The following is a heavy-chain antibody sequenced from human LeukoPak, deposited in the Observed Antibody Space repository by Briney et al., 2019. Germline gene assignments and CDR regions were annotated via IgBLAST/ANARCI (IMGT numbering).Heavy chain of an antibody. CDR1: GFTFSRYW. CDR3: AREGSYLNSGGSYYLHWLDP. J-gene: IGHJ5*02. Sequence: GGSLRLSCAASGFTFSRYWMHWVRQAPGKGLERVSYSDTEGSMTSYADSVKGRFTISRDNAKNTLYLEMHSLRVEDTAIYYCAREGSYLNSGGSYYLHWLDPWGQGTLVTVSS. V-gene: IGHV3-74*01. CDR2: SDTEGSMT. D-gene: IGHD3-22*01.